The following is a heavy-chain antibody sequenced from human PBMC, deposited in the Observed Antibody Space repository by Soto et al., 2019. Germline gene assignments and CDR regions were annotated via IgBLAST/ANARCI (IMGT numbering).Heavy chain of an antibody. J-gene: IGHJ4*02. V-gene: IGHV5-10-1*01. D-gene: IGHD3-10*01. Sequence: GESLKISCKGSGYNFASYWITWVRQMPGKGLEWMGRIDGSDSYTTYSPSFQGHVTISADKSISTAYLQWSSLRASDTAMYYCGTIVWGGKFDYWGQGTMVTVSS. CDR2: IDGSDSYT. CDR3: GTIVWGGKFDY. CDR1: GYNFASYW.